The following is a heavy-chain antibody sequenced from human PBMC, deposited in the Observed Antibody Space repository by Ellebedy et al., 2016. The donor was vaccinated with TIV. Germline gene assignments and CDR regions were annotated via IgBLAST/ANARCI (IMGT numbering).Heavy chain of an antibody. J-gene: IGHJ4*02. Sequence: SETLSLTCTVSGGSISSYYWSWIRQPPGKGLEWIGYIYYSGSTNYNPSLKSRVTISVDTSKNQFSLKLSSVTAADTAVYYCAREGVKYSSSWYVRASLILDYWGQGTLVTVSS. CDR2: IYYSGST. D-gene: IGHD6-13*01. CDR1: GGSISSYY. CDR3: AREGVKYSSSWYVRASLILDY. V-gene: IGHV4-59*12.